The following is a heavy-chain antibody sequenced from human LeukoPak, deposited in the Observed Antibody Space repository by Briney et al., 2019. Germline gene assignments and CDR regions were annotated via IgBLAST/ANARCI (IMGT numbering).Heavy chain of an antibody. Sequence: GGSLRLSCAASGFTFSSYAMHWVRQAPGKGLEWVAVISYDGSNKYYAGSVKGRFTISRDNSKNTLYLQMNSLRAEDTAVYYCARYPSSGWYSNYFDYWGQGTLVTVSS. V-gene: IGHV3-30*04. D-gene: IGHD6-19*01. CDR1: GFTFSSYA. J-gene: IGHJ4*02. CDR3: ARYPSSGWYSNYFDY. CDR2: ISYDGSNK.